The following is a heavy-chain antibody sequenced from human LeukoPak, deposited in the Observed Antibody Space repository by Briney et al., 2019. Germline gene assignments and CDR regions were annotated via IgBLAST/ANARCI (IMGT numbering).Heavy chain of an antibody. D-gene: IGHD3-9*01. CDR3: VKDYYDLLTGYFDP. CDR1: GLNFNDYD. V-gene: IGHV3-30*02. J-gene: IGHJ5*02. CDR2: IWDDGSNK. Sequence: GGSLRLSCEASGLNFNDYDMDWVRQAPGKGPEWVAVIWDDGSNKYYAESVKGRFTISRDNSKNTLYVQMSSLRVEDTAVYYCVKDYYDLLTGYFDPWGQGTRVTVSS.